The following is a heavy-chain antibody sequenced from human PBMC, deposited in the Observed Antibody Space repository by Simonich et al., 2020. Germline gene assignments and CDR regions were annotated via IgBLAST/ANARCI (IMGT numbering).Heavy chain of an antibody. CDR3: ARSHIAAAGTGYFQH. D-gene: IGHD6-13*01. J-gene: IGHJ1*01. CDR2: INPNRGGK. CDR1: GYTFTGYY. Sequence: QVQLVQSGAEVKKPGASVKVSCKASGYTFTGYYIHWVRQAPGQGLAWLGLINPNRGGKSYVQKFLGRVNMTRDTSISTAYMELSRLRSDDTAVYYCARSHIAAAGTGYFQHWGQGTLVTVSS. V-gene: IGHV1-2*02.